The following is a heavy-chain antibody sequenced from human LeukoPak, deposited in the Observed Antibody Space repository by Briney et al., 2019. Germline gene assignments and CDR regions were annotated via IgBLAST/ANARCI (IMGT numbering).Heavy chain of an antibody. J-gene: IGHJ4*02. D-gene: IGHD3-10*01. CDR3: AKTRITMVRGEID. CDR1: GFTFTSYD. Sequence: GGSLRLSCATSGFTFTSYDMSWVRQAPGKGLEWVSGISDIGSRTYYADSVEGRLTISRDNSKNTVYLQMNSLRAEDTAVYYCAKTRITMVRGEIDWGQGTLVTVSS. CDR2: ISDIGSRT. V-gene: IGHV3-23*01.